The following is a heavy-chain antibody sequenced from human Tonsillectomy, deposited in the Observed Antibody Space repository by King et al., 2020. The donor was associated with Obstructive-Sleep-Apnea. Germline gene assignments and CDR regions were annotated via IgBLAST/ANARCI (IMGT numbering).Heavy chain of an antibody. Sequence: VQLVESGGGVVQPGRSLRLSCAASGFTFSSYGVHWVRQAPGRGLEWVEVISYDGSITYYADSVKGRCTISRENSKNTLFLQMNSLRPEDTAVYYCAKEYGSTWGFDYWGQGTLVTVSS. D-gene: IGHD6-13*01. V-gene: IGHV3-30*18. J-gene: IGHJ4*02. CDR2: ISYDGSIT. CDR1: GFTFSSYG. CDR3: AKEYGSTWGFDY.